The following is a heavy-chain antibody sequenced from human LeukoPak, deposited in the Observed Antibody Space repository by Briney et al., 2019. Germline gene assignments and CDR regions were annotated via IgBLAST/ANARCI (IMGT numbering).Heavy chain of an antibody. CDR2: IYSGGST. CDR1: GFTVSSNY. Sequence: GGSLRLSCAASGFTVSSNYMSWVRQAPGKGLEWVSVIYSGGSTYYADSVKGRFTISRDNSKNTLYLQMNSLRAEDTAVYYCARDRGYYVSSGYSYDAFDIWGQGTMVTVSS. D-gene: IGHD3-22*01. J-gene: IGHJ3*02. CDR3: ARDRGYYVSSGYSYDAFDI. V-gene: IGHV3-66*01.